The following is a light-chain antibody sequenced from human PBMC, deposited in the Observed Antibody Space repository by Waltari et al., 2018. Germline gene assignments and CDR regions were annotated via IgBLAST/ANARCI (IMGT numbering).Light chain of an antibody. CDR2: DAS. CDR1: QSVSSN. J-gene: IGKJ5*01. Sequence: EIVMTQSPSTLSVSPGETATLSCRASQSVSSNVAWYQKKPGQAPRLLIYDASTRAPSIPARFRGSGSGTEFTLTISNLQSEDFAVYYCQQYNRWPPITFGQGTRLEIK. V-gene: IGKV3-15*01. CDR3: QQYNRWPPIT.